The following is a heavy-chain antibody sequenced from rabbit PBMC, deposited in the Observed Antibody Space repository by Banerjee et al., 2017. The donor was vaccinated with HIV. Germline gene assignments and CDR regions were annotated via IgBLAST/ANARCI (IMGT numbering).Heavy chain of an antibody. J-gene: IGHJ4*01. CDR1: GFSFSGDYD. CDR2: IYTSSGRT. V-gene: IGHV1S40*01. D-gene: IGHD6-1*01. CDR3: ARDAGVGGYDYVMNGYNFNL. Sequence: QSLEESGGDLVKPGASLTLTCTASGFSFSGDYDMCWVRQAPGKGLEWIACIYTSSGRTYYASWAKGRFTISKTSSTTVTLQMTSLTAADTATYFCARDAGVGGYDYVMNGYNFNLWGKAPWSPS.